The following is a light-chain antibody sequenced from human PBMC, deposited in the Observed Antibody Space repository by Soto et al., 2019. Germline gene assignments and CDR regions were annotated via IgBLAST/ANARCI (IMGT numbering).Light chain of an antibody. V-gene: IGKV1-5*01. Sequence: DIQMTQSPSTLSASVGYRFTITCRASQSISSWLAWYQQKPGKAPKLLIYDASSLESGVPSRFSGSGSGTEFTLTISSLQPDDFATYYCQHYKMYSPWTFGQGTRWIS. J-gene: IGKJ1*01. CDR1: QSISSW. CDR3: QHYKMYSPWT. CDR2: DAS.